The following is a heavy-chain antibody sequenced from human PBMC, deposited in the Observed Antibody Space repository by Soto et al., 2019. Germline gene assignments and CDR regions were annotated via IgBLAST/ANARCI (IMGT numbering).Heavy chain of an antibody. CDR3: ARGGIVVVTPSYYGMDV. Sequence: QVQLVQSGAEVKKPGASVKVSCKASGYTFTSYAMHWVRQAPGQRLEWMGWINAGNGNTKYSQKFQGRVTITRDTSASTAYMALSSLRSEDTAVYYCARGGIVVVTPSYYGMDVWGQGTTVTVSS. D-gene: IGHD2-21*02. CDR1: GYTFTSYA. V-gene: IGHV1-3*01. J-gene: IGHJ6*02. CDR2: INAGNGNT.